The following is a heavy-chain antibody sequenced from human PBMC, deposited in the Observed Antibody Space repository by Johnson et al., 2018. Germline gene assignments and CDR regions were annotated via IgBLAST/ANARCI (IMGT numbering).Heavy chain of an antibody. CDR1: GFIFTNYG. CDR3: ANVVAPTRLDAFDI. D-gene: IGHD2-15*01. J-gene: IGHJ3*02. CDR2: ISYDGSNK. Sequence: QVQLVESGGGVVQPGRSLRLSCAASGFIFTNYGMHWVRQAPGKGLEWVAVISYDGSNKYYGDFVKGRFTISRDKNTMYLQMNSLSAADTALYFCANVVAPTRLDAFDIWGQGTMVTVAS. V-gene: IGHV3-30*18.